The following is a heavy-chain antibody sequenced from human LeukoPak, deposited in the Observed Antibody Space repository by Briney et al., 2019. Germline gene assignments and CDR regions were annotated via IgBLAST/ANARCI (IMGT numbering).Heavy chain of an antibody. V-gene: IGHV1-69*05. CDR2: VIPIFGTA. J-gene: IGHJ6*03. CDR1: GGTFRRHS. Sequence: SVKVSCKGFGGTFRRHSIRWVRQAPGHGLEWIGGVIPIFGTANYAQKFQGRVTITTDESTSTAYMELSSLRSEDTAVYYCARGQLLQSYYYYYMDVWGKGTTVTVSS. D-gene: IGHD4-23*01. CDR3: ARGQLLQSYYYYYMDV.